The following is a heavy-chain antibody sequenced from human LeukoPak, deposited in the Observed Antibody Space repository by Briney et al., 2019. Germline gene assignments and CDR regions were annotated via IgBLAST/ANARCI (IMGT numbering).Heavy chain of an antibody. Sequence: ASVKVSCKASGYTFTSYYMHWVRQAPGQGLEWMGIINPSGGSTSYAQKFQGRVTMTRDTSTSTVYMELSRLRSEDTAVYYCAREVIAVAGNYYFDYWGQGTLVTVSS. V-gene: IGHV1-46*01. CDR2: INPSGGST. D-gene: IGHD6-19*01. CDR1: GYTFTSYY. CDR3: AREVIAVAGNYYFDY. J-gene: IGHJ4*02.